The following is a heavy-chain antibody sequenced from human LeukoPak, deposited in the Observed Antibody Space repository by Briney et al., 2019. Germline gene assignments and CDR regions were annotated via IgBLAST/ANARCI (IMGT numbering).Heavy chain of an antibody. CDR3: TTRLLITFGGVIASTFDY. D-gene: IGHD3-16*02. CDR1: GFTFSNAW. J-gene: IGHJ4*02. Sequence: GGSLRLSRAASGFTFSNAWMSWVRQAPGKGLEWVGRIKSKTDGGTTDYAAPVKGRFTISRDDSKNTLYLQMNSLKTEDTAVYYCTTRLLITFGGVIASTFDYWGQGTLVTVSS. CDR2: IKSKTDGGTT. V-gene: IGHV3-15*01.